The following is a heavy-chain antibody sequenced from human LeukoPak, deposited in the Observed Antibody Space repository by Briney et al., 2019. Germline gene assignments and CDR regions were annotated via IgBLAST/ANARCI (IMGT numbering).Heavy chain of an antibody. D-gene: IGHD3-22*01. J-gene: IGHJ3*02. Sequence: ASVKVSCKVSGYTLTELSMHWVRQAPGKGLEWMGGFDPEDGEEIYAQKFQGRVTMTEDTSTDTAYMELSSLRSEDTAVYYCATESPITMIVVVSRVDAFDIWGQGTMVTVSS. CDR1: GYTLTELS. CDR2: FDPEDGEE. CDR3: ATESPITMIVVVSRVDAFDI. V-gene: IGHV1-24*01.